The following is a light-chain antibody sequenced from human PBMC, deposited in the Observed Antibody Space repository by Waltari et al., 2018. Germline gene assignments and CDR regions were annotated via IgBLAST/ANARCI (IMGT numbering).Light chain of an antibody. CDR2: GRS. Sequence: QSVLTQPPSVSGAPGQRVTISCTGSGSNIGAGYDVHWYQHLPRAAPKLLLYGRSRRPFGVPDRFFGSTSGTSASLAITGLQAEDEGDFYCQSYDTSLSVVFGGGTKLTVL. CDR1: GSNIGAGYD. J-gene: IGLJ3*02. CDR3: QSYDTSLSVV. V-gene: IGLV1-40*01.